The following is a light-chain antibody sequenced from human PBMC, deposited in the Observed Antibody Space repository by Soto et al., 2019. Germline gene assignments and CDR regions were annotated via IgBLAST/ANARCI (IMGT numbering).Light chain of an antibody. V-gene: IGKV3-20*01. CDR2: GAS. J-gene: IGKJ3*01. Sequence: DIVLTQSPGTLSLSPGERATLSCRASQTISDNHLAWYQQKPGQSPRLLISGASVRAPGVPDRFSGSGSETDFTLTISRLEPEDCGFYYWQQDGRSPEIAFGPGTKVDI. CDR3: QQDGRSPEIA. CDR1: QTISDNH.